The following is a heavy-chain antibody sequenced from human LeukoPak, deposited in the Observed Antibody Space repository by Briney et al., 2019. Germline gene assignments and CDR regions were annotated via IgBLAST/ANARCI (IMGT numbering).Heavy chain of an antibody. D-gene: IGHD5-24*01. CDR2: IYYSGST. J-gene: IGHJ4*02. Sequence: SETLSLTCTVSGGSISSYYWSWIRQPPGKGREWIGYIYYSGSTNYNPSLKSRVTISVDTSKNPFSLKLSSVPAADTAVYHCARDRRDRYNAIDYWGQGNLVTVSS. CDR1: GGSISSYY. CDR3: ARDRRDRYNAIDY. V-gene: IGHV4-59*01.